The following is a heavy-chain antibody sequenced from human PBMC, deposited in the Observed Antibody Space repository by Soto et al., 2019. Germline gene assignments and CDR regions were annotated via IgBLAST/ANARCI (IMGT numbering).Heavy chain of an antibody. CDR1: GYSFTSYW. V-gene: IGHV5-51*01. CDR3: ARTAVSGSYSPVGNWFDP. D-gene: IGHD3-10*01. Sequence: GESLKISCKGSGYSFTSYWIGWVRQMPGKGLEWMGIIYPGDSDTRYSPSFQGQVTISADKSISTAYLQWSSLKASDTAMYYCARTAVSGSYSPVGNWFDPWGQGTLVTVSS. CDR2: IYPGDSDT. J-gene: IGHJ5*02.